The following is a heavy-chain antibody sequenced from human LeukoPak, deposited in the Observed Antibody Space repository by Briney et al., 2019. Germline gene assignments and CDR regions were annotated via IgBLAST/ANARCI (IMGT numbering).Heavy chain of an antibody. CDR2: ISYDGSNK. CDR3: AREIGDTTVTTIDAFDI. J-gene: IGHJ3*02. D-gene: IGHD4-17*01. CDR1: GFTFSNHA. V-gene: IGHV3-30-3*01. Sequence: GRSLRLSCVTSGFTFSNHAMHWVRQGPGKGLEWVAVISYDGSNKYYADSVKGRFTISRDNSKNTLYLQMNSLRAEDTAVYYCAREIGDTTVTTIDAFDIWGQGTMVTVSS.